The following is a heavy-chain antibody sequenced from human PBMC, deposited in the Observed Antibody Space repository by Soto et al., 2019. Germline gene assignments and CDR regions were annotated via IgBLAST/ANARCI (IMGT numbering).Heavy chain of an antibody. CDR3: ARDPTRGSRFDY. V-gene: IGHV3-48*03. CDR2: ISSSGSTI. CDR1: GFTFSSYE. D-gene: IGHD3-10*01. Sequence: PVGSLRLSCGASGFTFSSYEMNWVRQAPGKGLEWVSYISSSGSTIYYADSVKGRFTISRDNAKNSLYLQMNSLRAEDTAVYYCARDPTRGSRFDYWGQGTLVTVSS. J-gene: IGHJ4*02.